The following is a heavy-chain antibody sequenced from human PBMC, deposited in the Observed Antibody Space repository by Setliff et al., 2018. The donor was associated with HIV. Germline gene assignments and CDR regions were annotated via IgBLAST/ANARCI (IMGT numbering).Heavy chain of an antibody. CDR1: GFTFSSYG. Sequence: GGSLRLSCAASGFTFSSYGMHWVRQAPGEGLEWLSYIKTDGGTTYDADSVEGRFTISRDNAKNSLYLQMDNLTVDDTAVYFCARGRCSDAACFFDYWGQGTLVTVSS. D-gene: IGHD3-16*01. CDR3: ARGRCSDAACFFDY. J-gene: IGHJ4*02. V-gene: IGHV3-48*01. CDR2: IKTDGGTT.